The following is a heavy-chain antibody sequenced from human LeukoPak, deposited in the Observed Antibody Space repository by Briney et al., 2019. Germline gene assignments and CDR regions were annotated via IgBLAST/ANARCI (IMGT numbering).Heavy chain of an antibody. Sequence: SETLSLTCTVSGGSISSYYWSWIRQPPGKGLEWIGYIYYSGSTNYNPSLKSRVTISVGTSKNQFSLKLSSVTAADTAVYYCARAGDIVVVPAALDLWGRGTLVTVSS. CDR3: ARAGDIVVVPAALDL. CDR2: IYYSGST. D-gene: IGHD2-2*01. CDR1: GGSISSYY. V-gene: IGHV4-59*01. J-gene: IGHJ2*01.